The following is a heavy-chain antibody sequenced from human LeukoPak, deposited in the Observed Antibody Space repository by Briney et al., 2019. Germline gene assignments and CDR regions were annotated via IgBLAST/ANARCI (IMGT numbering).Heavy chain of an antibody. D-gene: IGHD2-2*01. CDR1: GGSISSGTYH. CDR3: ARDTRRGYCSSTSCYADDAFDI. V-gene: IGHV4-31*01. Sequence: SETLSLTCTVSGGSISSGTYHWSWIRQYPEKGLEWIGHISYGGTTYYNPSLKSQVTISLDTSRNHFSLKLNSVTAADTAVYYCARDTRRGYCSSTSCYADDAFDIWGQGTMVTVSS. CDR2: ISYGGTT. J-gene: IGHJ3*02.